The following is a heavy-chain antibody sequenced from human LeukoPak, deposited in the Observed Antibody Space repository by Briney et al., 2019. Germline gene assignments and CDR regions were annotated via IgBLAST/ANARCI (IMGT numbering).Heavy chain of an antibody. CDR2: IYYSGIT. J-gene: IGHJ3*02. V-gene: IGHV4-59*08. Sequence: KSSETLSLTCTVSGGSISSYYWSWIRQPPGKGLEWIGYIYYSGITNYNPSLKSRVTISVDTSKKQISLKLCSVTAADTAVYYCATVEAFDIWGQGAMVTVSS. CDR1: GGSISSYY. D-gene: IGHD4-11*01. CDR3: ATVEAFDI.